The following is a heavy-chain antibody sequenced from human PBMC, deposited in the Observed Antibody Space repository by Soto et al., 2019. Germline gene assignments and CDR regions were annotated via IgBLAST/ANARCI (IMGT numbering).Heavy chain of an antibody. D-gene: IGHD3-10*01. CDR1: GGSISSSSYY. CDR2: IRYSGST. V-gene: IGHV4-39*01. J-gene: IGHJ6*02. Sequence: PSETLSLTCTVSGGSISSSSYYWGWIRQPPGKGLEWIGSIRYSGSTYYNPSLKSRVTISVDTSKNQVSLKVSSVTAADTAVYYCARQYMTMVRADVWSQGTTVTVSS. CDR3: ARQYMTMVRADV.